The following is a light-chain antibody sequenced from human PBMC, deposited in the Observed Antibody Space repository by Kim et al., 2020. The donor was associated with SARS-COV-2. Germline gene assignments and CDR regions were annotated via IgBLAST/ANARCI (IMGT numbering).Light chain of an antibody. Sequence: SYELTQPPSVSVSPGQTASITCSGEKLGDEFVYWYQQKPGQSPVLVIYQDAKRPSGIPERFSGSRSGNTATLTISGTRAMDEADYYCQTWDRYTVFGGGTQLTVL. J-gene: IGLJ3*02. V-gene: IGLV3-1*01. CDR2: QDA. CDR1: KLGDEF. CDR3: QTWDRYTV.